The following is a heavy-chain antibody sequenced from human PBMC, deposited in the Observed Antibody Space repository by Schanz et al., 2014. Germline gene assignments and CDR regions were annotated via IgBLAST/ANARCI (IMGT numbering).Heavy chain of an antibody. CDR3: YGMDV. Sequence: QVQLQESGPGLVKPSQTLSLTCAVSGGSISSGGYSWSWIRQPPGKGLEWIGYIFFRGSTYYNPSLKSRVTISIAPSKNQFSLRLPFVTAADTAVYYCYGMDVWGQGTTVTVSS. CDR1: GGSISSGGYS. CDR2: IFFRGST. J-gene: IGHJ6*02. V-gene: IGHV4-30-4*07.